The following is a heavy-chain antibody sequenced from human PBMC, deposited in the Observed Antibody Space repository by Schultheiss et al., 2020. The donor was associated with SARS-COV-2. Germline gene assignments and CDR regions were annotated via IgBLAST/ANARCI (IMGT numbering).Heavy chain of an antibody. CDR2: IHHTGST. V-gene: IGHV4-59*12. CDR3: ARDIAAAGFDY. CDR1: GGSFSGYY. J-gene: IGHJ4*02. D-gene: IGHD6-13*01. Sequence: SETLSLTCAVYGGSFSGYYWSWVRQTPGKGLEWIGCIHHTGSTNYNPSLKSRVTISVDTSKNQFSLKLSSVTAADTAVYYCARDIAAAGFDYWGQGTLVTVSS.